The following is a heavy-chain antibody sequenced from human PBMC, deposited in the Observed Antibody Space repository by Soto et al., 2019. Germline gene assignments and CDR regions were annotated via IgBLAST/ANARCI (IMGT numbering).Heavy chain of an antibody. CDR3: ARGYCNGGSCYPGIY. CDR2: ITGSSSAI. CDR1: GFTFNSYS. D-gene: IGHD2-15*01. Sequence: EVHLVESGGGSVQSRGSLRLSCAASGFTFNSYSMHWVRQAPGKGLEWVSYITGSSSAIYYADSVKGRFTISRDNAKNSLSLQMNSLRDEDTAVYYCARGYCNGGSCYPGIYWGQGTLVSVSS. V-gene: IGHV3-48*02. J-gene: IGHJ4*02.